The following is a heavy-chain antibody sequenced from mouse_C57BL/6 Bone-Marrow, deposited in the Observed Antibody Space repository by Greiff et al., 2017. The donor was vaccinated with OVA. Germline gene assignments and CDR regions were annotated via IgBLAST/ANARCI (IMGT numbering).Heavy chain of an antibody. V-gene: IGHV1-26*01. D-gene: IGHD1-1*01. CDR1: GYTFTDYY. CDR3: ARVGGSKGYAMEY. CDR2: INPNNGGT. J-gene: IGHJ4*01. Sequence: EVQLQQSGPELVKPGASVKISCKASGYTFTDYYMNWVKQSHGKSLEWIGDINPNNGGTSYNQKFKGKATLTVDKSSSTAYMELRSLTSEDSAVYYCARVGGSKGYAMEYWGQGTTVTVSS.